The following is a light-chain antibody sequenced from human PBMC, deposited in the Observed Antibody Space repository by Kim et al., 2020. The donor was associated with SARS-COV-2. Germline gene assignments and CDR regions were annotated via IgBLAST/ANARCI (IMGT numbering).Light chain of an antibody. J-gene: IGKJ1*01. Sequence: DIQMTQSPSSLSASVGDRVTITCRASQSISSYLNWYQQKVGKAPKVLIYAASNLQSGVPSRFSGSGSGTDFTLTISSLQPEDFATYYCQQSYSTPWTLGQGTKVDIK. CDR1: QSISSY. CDR2: AAS. CDR3: QQSYSTPWT. V-gene: IGKV1-39*01.